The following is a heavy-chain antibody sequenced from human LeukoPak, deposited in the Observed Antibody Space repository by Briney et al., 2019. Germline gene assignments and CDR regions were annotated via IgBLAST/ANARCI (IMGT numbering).Heavy chain of an antibody. D-gene: IGHD3-3*01. CDR1: GYTFTSYG. J-gene: IGHJ4*02. Sequence: GASVKVSCKVSGYTFTSYGISWVRQAPGQGLEWMGWISAYNGNTDYAQKLQGKVTMTTDTSTTTAYMELRSLRSNDTAVYYCARVRSQDLRFDYWGQGTLVTVSS. CDR3: ARVRSQDLRFDY. CDR2: ISAYNGNT. V-gene: IGHV1-18*01.